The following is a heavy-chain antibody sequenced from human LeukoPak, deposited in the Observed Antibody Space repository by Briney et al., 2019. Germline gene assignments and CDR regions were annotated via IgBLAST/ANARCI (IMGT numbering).Heavy chain of an antibody. D-gene: IGHD4-23*01. J-gene: IGHJ4*02. Sequence: PGGSLEPSLAAPGFPFTTIPWAWFRRAPGRGRGWASAISGSGGSTYYADSVKGRFTISRDNSKNTLYLQMNSLRAEDTAVYYCARVTVGNYFDYWGQGTLVTVSS. V-gene: IGHV3-23*01. CDR3: ARVTVGNYFDY. CDR1: GFPFTTIP. CDR2: ISGSGGST.